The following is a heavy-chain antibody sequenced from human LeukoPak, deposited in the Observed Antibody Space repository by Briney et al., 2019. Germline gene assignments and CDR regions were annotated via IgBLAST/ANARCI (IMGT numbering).Heavy chain of an antibody. D-gene: IGHD5-18*01. CDR3: ARKYQVRYSYGWGHDAFDI. V-gene: IGHV3-48*01. J-gene: IGHJ3*02. CDR1: GFTFSSYS. CDR2: IISSSSTI. Sequence: GGSLRLSCAASGFTFSSYSMNWVRQAPGKGLEWVSYIISSSSTIYYADSVKGRFTISRDNAKNSLYLQMNSLRAEDTAVYYCARKYQVRYSYGWGHDAFDIWGQGTMVTVSS.